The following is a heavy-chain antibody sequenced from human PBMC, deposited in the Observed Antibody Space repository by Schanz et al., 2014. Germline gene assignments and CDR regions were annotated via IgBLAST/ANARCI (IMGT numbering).Heavy chain of an antibody. J-gene: IGHJ4*02. D-gene: IGHD2-15*01. CDR1: GFTLSNAW. CDR2: IKSKTDGGTT. V-gene: IGHV3-15*01. Sequence: EAQVVESGGGLVKPGGSLRLSCAASGFTLSNAWMSWVRQAPGKGVEWVGRIKSKTDGGTTDFAAPVKGRFSISRDDSKNTLYLQMNSLKTEDTAVYYCTSAVRATFGYFAYWGQGTLLVTVSS. CDR3: TSAVRATFGYFAY.